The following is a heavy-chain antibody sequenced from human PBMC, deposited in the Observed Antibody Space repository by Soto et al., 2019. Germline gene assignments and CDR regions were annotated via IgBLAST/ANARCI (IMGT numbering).Heavy chain of an antibody. CDR1: GGSFSGYY. V-gene: IGHV4-34*01. D-gene: IGHD3-10*01. CDR2: INHSGST. CDR3: ARGGWFGEFRT. Sequence: QVRLQQWGAGLLKPSETLSLTCAVYGGSFSGYYWSWIRQPPGKGLEWIGEINHSGSTNYSPSLKSRVTISVDTSKNQFSLKLSSVTAADTAVYYCARGGWFGEFRTWGQGTLVTVSS. J-gene: IGHJ5*02.